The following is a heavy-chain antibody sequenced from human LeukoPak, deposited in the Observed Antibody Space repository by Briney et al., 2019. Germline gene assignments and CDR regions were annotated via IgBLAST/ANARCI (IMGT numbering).Heavy chain of an antibody. Sequence: SETLSLTCAVSGGSFSGYYWSWIRQSPGKGLEWIGEINHSGTTNYNPSLKSRVTISIDTSKNQFSLKLSSVTAADTAVYYCARSNVLLWFGELTVFDYWGQGTLVTVSS. CDR3: ARSNVLLWFGELTVFDY. V-gene: IGHV4-34*01. J-gene: IGHJ4*02. CDR1: GGSFSGYY. CDR2: INHSGTT. D-gene: IGHD3-10*01.